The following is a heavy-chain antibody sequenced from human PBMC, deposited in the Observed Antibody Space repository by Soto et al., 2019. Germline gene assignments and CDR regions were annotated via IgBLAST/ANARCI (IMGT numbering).Heavy chain of an antibody. Sequence: SVKVSCKASGGTFSSYAISWVRQAPGQGLEWMGGIIPIFGTANYAQKFQGRVTITADESTSTAYMELSSLRSEDTAVYYCARSITMVRGVMAYWGQGXLVTVYS. D-gene: IGHD3-10*01. CDR2: IIPIFGTA. CDR1: GGTFSSYA. CDR3: ARSITMVRGVMAY. J-gene: IGHJ4*02. V-gene: IGHV1-69*13.